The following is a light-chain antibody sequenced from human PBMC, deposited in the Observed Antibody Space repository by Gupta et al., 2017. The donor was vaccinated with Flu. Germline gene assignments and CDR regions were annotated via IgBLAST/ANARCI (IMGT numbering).Light chain of an antibody. Sequence: PTSPCAVAGDRVTITCRASQGVNNYLAWFQQKPGRAPKWLLSCASRGKAGVPPRISSSRACAAFTLTIISRQPPDYATYYCRQENSCPITFGQGTQMDIK. CDR2: CAS. V-gene: IGKV1-16*01. J-gene: IGKJ5*01. CDR3: RQENSCPIT. CDR1: QGVNNY.